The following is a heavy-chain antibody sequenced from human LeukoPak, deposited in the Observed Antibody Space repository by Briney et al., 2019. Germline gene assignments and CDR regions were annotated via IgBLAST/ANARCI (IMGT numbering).Heavy chain of an antibody. D-gene: IGHD3-22*01. CDR1: GFTFSSYG. J-gene: IGHJ4*02. CDR2: IWYDGTNK. V-gene: IGHV3-33*01. CDR3: ARDEGYDSSGYYYIGPDY. Sequence: GRSLRLSCEASGFTFSSYGMHWVRQAPGKGLEWVAVIWYDGTNKYYADSVKGRFTISRDNSKNTLYLQMNSLKAEDTAVYYCARDEGYDSSGYYYIGPDYWGQGTLVTVSS.